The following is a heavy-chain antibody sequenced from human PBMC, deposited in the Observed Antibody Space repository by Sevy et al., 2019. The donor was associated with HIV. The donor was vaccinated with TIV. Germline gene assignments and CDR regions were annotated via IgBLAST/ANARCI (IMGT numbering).Heavy chain of an antibody. J-gene: IGHJ4*02. CDR3: AREFRPIVVVIKGYFDY. V-gene: IGHV3-30-3*01. D-gene: IGHD3-22*01. CDR1: GFTFSSYA. Sequence: LSLTCAASGFTFSSYAMHWVRLAPGKGLEWVAVISYDGSNKYYADSVKGRFTISRDNSKNTLYLQMNSLRAEDTAVYYCAREFRPIVVVIKGYFDYWGQGTLVTVSS. CDR2: ISYDGSNK.